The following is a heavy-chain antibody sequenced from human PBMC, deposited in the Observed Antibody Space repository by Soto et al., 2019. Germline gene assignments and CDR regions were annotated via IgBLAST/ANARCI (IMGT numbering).Heavy chain of an antibody. CDR1: GFTFSSYE. CDR3: ARDGGQPLSYDFWSGYKDYGMDV. J-gene: IGHJ6*02. D-gene: IGHD3-3*01. V-gene: IGHV3-48*03. Sequence: GGSLRLSCAASGFTFSSYEMNWVRQAPGKGLEWVSYISSSGSTIYYADSVKGRFTISRDNAKNSLYLQMNSLRAEDTAVYYCARDGGQPLSYDFWSGYKDYGMDVWGQGTTVTVSS. CDR2: ISSSGSTI.